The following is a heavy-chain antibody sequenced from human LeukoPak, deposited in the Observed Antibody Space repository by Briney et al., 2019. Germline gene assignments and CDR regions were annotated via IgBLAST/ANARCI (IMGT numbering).Heavy chain of an antibody. CDR2: ISGYNGDT. J-gene: IGHJ4*02. V-gene: IGHV1-18*01. Sequence: GASVKVSCKASGYTFTSYGITWVRQAPGQGLEWMGWISGYNGDTKCAQKVQGRVTVTTDTSTSTAYMELRSLSLDDTAVYYCARGDYGGGFDYWGQGTLVTVSS. CDR1: GYTFTSYG. CDR3: ARGDYGGGFDY. D-gene: IGHD4-23*01.